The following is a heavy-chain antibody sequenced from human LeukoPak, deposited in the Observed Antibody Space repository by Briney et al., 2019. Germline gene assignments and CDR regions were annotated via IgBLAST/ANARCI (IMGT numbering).Heavy chain of an antibody. CDR1: GGSISSGGYY. Sequence: SQTLSLTCTVSGGSISSGGYYWSWIRQHPGKGLEWIGYIYYSGSTYYNPSLKSRVTISADTSKNQFSLKLSSVTAADTAVYYCAREVLRDGMDVWGQGTTVTVSS. CDR2: IYYSGST. CDR3: AREVLRDGMDV. V-gene: IGHV4-31*03. J-gene: IGHJ6*02. D-gene: IGHD3-3*01.